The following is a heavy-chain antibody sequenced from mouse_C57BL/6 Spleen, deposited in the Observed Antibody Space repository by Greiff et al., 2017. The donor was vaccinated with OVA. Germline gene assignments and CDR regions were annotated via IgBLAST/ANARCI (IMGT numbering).Heavy chain of an antibody. J-gene: IGHJ3*01. CDR2: FYPGSGSI. Sequence: VKLVESGAELVKPGASVKLSCKASGYTFTAYTIHWVKQRSGQGLEWIGWFYPGSGSIKYNEKFKDKATLTADKSSSTVYMELSRLTSEDSAVYFCARHEGSYYYGSSWFAYWGQGTLVTVSA. V-gene: IGHV1-62-2*01. CDR1: GYTFTAYT. CDR3: ARHEGSYYYGSSWFAY. D-gene: IGHD1-1*01.